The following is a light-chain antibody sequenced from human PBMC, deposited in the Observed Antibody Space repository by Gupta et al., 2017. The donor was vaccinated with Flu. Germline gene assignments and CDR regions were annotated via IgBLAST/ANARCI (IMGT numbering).Light chain of an antibody. CDR2: RAS. CDR1: QSVGSN. CDR3: HQYNRGNT. V-gene: IGKV3-15*01. Sequence: EIVLTQSPATLSVSPGESATFSCRASQSVGSNFAWYKQKPGQPPRLLMHRASVRATGTPLRVSGSGYGTDFTLTISRLRAEDSAVYLCHQYNRGNTFGQGTKLEVK. J-gene: IGKJ2*01.